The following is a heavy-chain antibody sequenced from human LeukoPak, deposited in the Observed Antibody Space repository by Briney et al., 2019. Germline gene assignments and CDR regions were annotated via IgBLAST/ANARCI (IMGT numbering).Heavy chain of an antibody. J-gene: IGHJ4*02. CDR3: ARGGPRITIFGVAPLDY. Sequence: GGSLRLSCAASGFTFSSYWMHWVRQAPGKGLVWVSRINSDGRSTSYADSVKGRFTMSRDNAKNTLYLQMNSLRVEDTAVYYCARGGPRITIFGVAPLDYWGQGTLVTVSS. D-gene: IGHD3-3*01. CDR2: INSDGRST. CDR1: GFTFSSYW. V-gene: IGHV3-74*01.